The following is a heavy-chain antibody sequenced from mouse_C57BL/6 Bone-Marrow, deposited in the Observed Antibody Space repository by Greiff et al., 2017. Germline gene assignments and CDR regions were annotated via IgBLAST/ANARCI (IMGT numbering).Heavy chain of an antibody. D-gene: IGHD1-1*01. CDR3: ARTGDYGNSLYWYFDV. CDR1: GYTFTSYW. J-gene: IGHJ1*03. CDR2: INPNNGGT. Sequence: QVQLQQSGTELVKPGASVKLSCKASGYTFTSYWMHWVKQRPGQGLEWIGNINPNNGGTNYNEKFKNKATLTVDKSSSTTYMQLSSLTSEDSAVYFCARTGDYGNSLYWYFDVWGTGTTVTVSS. V-gene: IGHV1-53*01.